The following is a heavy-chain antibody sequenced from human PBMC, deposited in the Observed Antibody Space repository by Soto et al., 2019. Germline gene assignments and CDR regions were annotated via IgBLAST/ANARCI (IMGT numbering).Heavy chain of an antibody. CDR1: CGSISSTDW. CDR3: ARRYFYESTGYYPY. J-gene: IGHJ4*02. D-gene: IGHD3-22*01. CDR2: VYHTGST. V-gene: IGHV4-4*02. Sequence: SETLSLTCAVSCGSISSTDWWSWVRQPPGKGLEWIGEVYHTGSTNYNPSLKSRVSISVDKSKSQFSLKLNSVTAADTAVYYCARRYFYESTGYYPYWGQGTLVTVSS.